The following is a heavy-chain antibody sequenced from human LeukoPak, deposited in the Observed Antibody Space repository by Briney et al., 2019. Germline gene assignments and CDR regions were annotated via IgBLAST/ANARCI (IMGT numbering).Heavy chain of an antibody. CDR1: GFTFSSYA. CDR2: ISGSGGST. Sequence: GGSLRLSCAASGFTFSSYAMSWVRQAPGKGLEWVSAISGSGGSTYYADSVKGRFTISRDNSKNTLYLQMNSLRAEDTAVYYYAKDRVEYSSSSEYFDYWGQGTLVAVSS. D-gene: IGHD6-6*01. CDR3: AKDRVEYSSSSEYFDY. J-gene: IGHJ4*02. V-gene: IGHV3-23*01.